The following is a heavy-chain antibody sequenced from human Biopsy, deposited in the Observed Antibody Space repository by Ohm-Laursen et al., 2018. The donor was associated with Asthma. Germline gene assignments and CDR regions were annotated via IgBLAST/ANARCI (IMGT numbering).Heavy chain of an antibody. D-gene: IGHD3-3*01. CDR2: IYYSGST. CDR1: GDSIRRDY. J-gene: IGHJ6*02. V-gene: IGHV4-59*01. CDR3: ARDVSFGRFLEWSSGMDV. Sequence: GTLSLTCTVSGDSIRRDYWSWIRQPPGRGLEWVGYIYYSGSTNYNPSLKSRVTISVDTSKNQFSLKLRSVTAADTAVYYCARDVSFGRFLEWSSGMDVWGQGTTVTVSS.